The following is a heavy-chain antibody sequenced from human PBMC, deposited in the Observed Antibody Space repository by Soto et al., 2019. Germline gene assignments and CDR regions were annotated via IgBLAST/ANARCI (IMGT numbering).Heavy chain of an antibody. D-gene: IGHD6-6*01. Sequence: QVQLVQPGAEVKKPGASVKFSCKASGYIFTNFYIHWVRQAPGQGLDGIGIINPNGGSTNYAQNFQGRVTMTRDTSTSTVYMDLSSLRSEDTAVYYCTRGLASGDYWGQGTLITVSS. CDR3: TRGLASGDY. J-gene: IGHJ4*02. V-gene: IGHV1-46*03. CDR2: INPNGGST. CDR1: GYIFTNFY.